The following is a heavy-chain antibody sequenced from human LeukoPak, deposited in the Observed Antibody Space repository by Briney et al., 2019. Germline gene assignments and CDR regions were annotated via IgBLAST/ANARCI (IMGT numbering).Heavy chain of an antibody. J-gene: IGHJ4*02. CDR3: ARDLNWGNIY. V-gene: IGHV1-2*06. D-gene: IGHD7-27*01. CDR2: INPNSGGK. Sequence: ASVKVSCKASGYTFTGYYMHWVRQAPGQGLEWMGRINPNSGGKNYAQNFHGRVTMTRDTSISTAYLDLSRLSSDDTAVYYCARDLNWGNIYWGQGTLVTVSS. CDR1: GYTFTGYY.